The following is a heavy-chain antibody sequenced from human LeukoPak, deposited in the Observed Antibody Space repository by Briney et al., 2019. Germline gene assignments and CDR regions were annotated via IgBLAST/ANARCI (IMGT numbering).Heavy chain of an antibody. V-gene: IGHV4-61*02. J-gene: IGHJ5*02. Sequence: SETLSLTCTVSGGSISSGSYYWSWIRQPAGKGLEWIGRVYTSGSINYNPSLKSRVTISIDTSKNQFSLKLSSVTAADTAVYYCARERDIVVVPAAILPNWFDPWGQGTLVTVSS. D-gene: IGHD2-2*02. CDR2: VYTSGSI. CDR1: GGSISSGSYY. CDR3: ARERDIVVVPAAILPNWFDP.